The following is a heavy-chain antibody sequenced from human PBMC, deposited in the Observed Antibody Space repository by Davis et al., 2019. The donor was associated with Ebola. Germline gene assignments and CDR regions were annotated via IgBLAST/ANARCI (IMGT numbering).Heavy chain of an antibody. CDR3: ARVDLELSDYRSNYYYYYYMAV. CDR2: IIPIFGTA. V-gene: IGHV1-69*13. D-gene: IGHD3-16*02. Sequence: SVKVSCKASGGTFNSFAISWVRQAPGQGLEWMGGIIPIFGTADYAQNFQGRVTITADESTSTANMELSSLRSEDTAVYYCARVDLELSDYRSNYYYYYYMAVWGKGTSVTVSS. J-gene: IGHJ6*03. CDR1: GGTFNSFA.